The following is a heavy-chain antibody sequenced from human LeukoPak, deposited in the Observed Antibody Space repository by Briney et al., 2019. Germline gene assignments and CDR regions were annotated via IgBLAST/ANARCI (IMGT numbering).Heavy chain of an antibody. V-gene: IGHV1-18*01. D-gene: IGHD6-19*01. J-gene: IGHJ5*02. CDR1: GYTFTSYG. CDR2: ISAYNGNT. CDR3: AAAPGYSSGWYPTENDNWFDP. Sequence: GASVKVSCKASGYTFTSYGISWVRQAPGQGLEWMGWISAYNGNTNYAQKLQGRVTITRDMSTSTAYMELSSLRSEDTAVYYCAAAPGYSSGWYPTENDNWFDPWGQGTLVTVSS.